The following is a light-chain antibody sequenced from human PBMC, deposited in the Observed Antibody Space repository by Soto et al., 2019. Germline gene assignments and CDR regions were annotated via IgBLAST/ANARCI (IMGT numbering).Light chain of an antibody. J-gene: IGLJ1*01. CDR2: EVS. CDR1: SGDVGGYNY. Sequence: QSVLTQPASVSGSPGQSITISCTGTSGDVGGYNYVSWYQQHPGKAPKLMIYEVSNRPSGVSNRFSGSKSGNTASLTISGLPAEDEADYYCTSYTGSTTPYIYGTGTKVTVL. CDR3: TSYTGSTTPYI. V-gene: IGLV2-14*01.